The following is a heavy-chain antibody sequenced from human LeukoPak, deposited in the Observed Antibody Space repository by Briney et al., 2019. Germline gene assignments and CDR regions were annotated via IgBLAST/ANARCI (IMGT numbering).Heavy chain of an antibody. CDR2: ISSSSSYI. Sequence: PGGSLRPSCAASGFTFSSYSMNWVRQAPGKGLEWVSSISSSSSYIYYADSVKGRFTISRDNAKNSLYLQMNSLRAEDTAVYYCARDSYYSGYDFDYWGQGTLVTVSS. V-gene: IGHV3-21*01. CDR3: ARDSYYSGYDFDY. CDR1: GFTFSSYS. J-gene: IGHJ4*02. D-gene: IGHD5-12*01.